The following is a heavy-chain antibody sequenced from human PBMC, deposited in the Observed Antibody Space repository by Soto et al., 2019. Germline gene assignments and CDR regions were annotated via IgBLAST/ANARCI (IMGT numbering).Heavy chain of an antibody. V-gene: IGHV3-23*01. D-gene: IGHD2-15*01. CDR2: VSIGGRT. CDR3: AKRRGAGGHFDY. J-gene: IGHJ4*02. CDR1: GFTFSSYA. Sequence: DVQLLESGGGLVQPEGSLRLSCAASGFTFSSYAMGWVRQGPGKGLEWVAVVSIGGRTHYADSVRGRFTISRDNSKNTLSLHMNSLTAEDTAVYFCAKRRGAGGHFDYWGQGALVTVSS.